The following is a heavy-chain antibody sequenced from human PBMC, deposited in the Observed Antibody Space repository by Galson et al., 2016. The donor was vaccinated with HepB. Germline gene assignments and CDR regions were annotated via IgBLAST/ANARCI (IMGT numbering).Heavy chain of an antibody. J-gene: IGHJ3*02. Sequence: SVKVSCKASGYIFTMHWVRQAPGQGLEWMGIINPSSGGTNYAQRFQGRVTMTPDTSTNIVYMELNSLKSDDTAVYYCARPSHLSDATFDIWGQGTMVTVSS. CDR1: GYIFT. CDR3: ARPSHLSDATFDI. D-gene: IGHD1-26*01. CDR2: INPSSGGT. V-gene: IGHV1-46*01.